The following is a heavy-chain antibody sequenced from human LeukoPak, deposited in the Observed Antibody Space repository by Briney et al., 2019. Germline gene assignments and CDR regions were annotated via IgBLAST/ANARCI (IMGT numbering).Heavy chain of an antibody. CDR2: ISGSGGST. CDR1: GCTFSSYA. J-gene: IGHJ5*02. V-gene: IGHV3-23*01. D-gene: IGHD3-9*01. CDR3: AKDSIMILRAQGLDP. Sequence: PGGSLRLSCAVSGCTFSSYAMSWVRQAPGKGLEWVSAISGSGGSTYYADSVKDRFTNSRDNSKNTLYLQTNSLRAEHTAVYYCAKDSIMILRAQGLDPWGQGTLVTVSS.